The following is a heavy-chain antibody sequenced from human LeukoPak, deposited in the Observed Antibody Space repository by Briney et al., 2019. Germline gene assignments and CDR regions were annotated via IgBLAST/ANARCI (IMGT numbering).Heavy chain of an antibody. CDR1: GFTFSSYS. CDR2: ISSSSTYI. J-gene: IGHJ3*02. V-gene: IGHV3-21*01. D-gene: IGHD2-21*01. Sequence: GGSLRLSXAASGFTFSSYSMNWVRQAPGKGLEWVSSISSSSTYIYYADSVKGRFTISRDNAKNSLYLQMNSLRAEDTAVYYCARGLIVAPDAFDIWGQGTMVTVSS. CDR3: ARGLIVAPDAFDI.